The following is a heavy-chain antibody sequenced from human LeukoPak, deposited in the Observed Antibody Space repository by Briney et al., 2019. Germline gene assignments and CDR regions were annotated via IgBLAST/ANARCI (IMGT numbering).Heavy chain of an antibody. D-gene: IGHD1-26*01. J-gene: IGHJ6*03. Sequence: GGSLRLSCAASEFTFSTYWMHWVRQAPGKGLVWVSRISRDGSNTFYADSVKGRFTISRDNAKNTLYLQMNSLRGDDTAVYYCAREWDLPGAYYMDVWGKGTTVTASS. CDR3: AREWDLPGAYYMDV. CDR2: ISRDGSNT. V-gene: IGHV3-74*01. CDR1: EFTFSTYW.